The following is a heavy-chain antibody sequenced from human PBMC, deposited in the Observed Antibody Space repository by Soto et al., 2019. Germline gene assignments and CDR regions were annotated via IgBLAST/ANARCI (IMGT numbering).Heavy chain of an antibody. J-gene: IGHJ4*01. CDR3: TTWLGSCSSASCPEYYFDY. CDR2: IKSKTDGGTT. D-gene: IGHD2-2*01. CDR1: GFTFSSAW. Sequence: PGGSLRLSCAASGFTFSSAWMTWVRQTPGKGLEWLGRIKSKTDGGTTDYAAPVKGRFTILRDDSQSTLYLQMSSLKSEDTAVYYCTTWLGSCSSASCPEYYFDYWGHGTLVTVSS. V-gene: IGHV3-15*01.